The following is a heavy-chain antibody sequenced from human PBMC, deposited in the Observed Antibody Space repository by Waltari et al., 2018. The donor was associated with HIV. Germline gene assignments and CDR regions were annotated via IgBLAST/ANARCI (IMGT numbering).Heavy chain of an antibody. Sequence: EVQLVESGGGLVKPGGSLRLSCAASGFTFSSYSMNWVRQAPGKGLELVSSISSSSSYIYYADSVKGRVTISRDNAKNSLYLQMNSLRAEDTAVYYCARPYYDSSGYEGDAFDIWGQGTMVTVSS. CDR3: ARPYYDSSGYEGDAFDI. V-gene: IGHV3-21*01. D-gene: IGHD3-22*01. J-gene: IGHJ3*02. CDR1: GFTFSSYS. CDR2: ISSSSSYI.